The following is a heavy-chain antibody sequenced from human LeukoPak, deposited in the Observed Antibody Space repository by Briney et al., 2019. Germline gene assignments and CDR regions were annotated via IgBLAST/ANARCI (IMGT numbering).Heavy chain of an antibody. D-gene: IGHD4-23*01. CDR2: IYSSGGT. V-gene: IGHV4-4*07. CDR3: ARGGKATVVTM. CDR1: GGSINSYY. J-gene: IGHJ4*02. Sequence: PSETLSLTCTVSGGSINSYYWGWIRQPAGKGLAWIGRIYSSGGTNYNPSLKSRVSMSVDTSRNQFSLKLTSVTAADTAVYYCARGGKATVVTMWGQGILVTVSS.